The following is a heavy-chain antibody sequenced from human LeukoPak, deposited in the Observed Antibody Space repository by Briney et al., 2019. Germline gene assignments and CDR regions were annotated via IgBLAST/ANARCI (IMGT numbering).Heavy chain of an antibody. CDR1: GFTVGSNY. CDR2: IRYDGSNK. Sequence: PGGSLRLSCAASGFTVGSNYMSWVRQAPGKGLEWVAFIRYDGSNKYYADSVKGRFTIPRDISENTLYLQMNALRAEDTAVYYCASRVVTSFDYWGQGTLVTVSS. CDR3: ASRVVTSFDY. V-gene: IGHV3-30*02. J-gene: IGHJ4*02. D-gene: IGHD3-3*01.